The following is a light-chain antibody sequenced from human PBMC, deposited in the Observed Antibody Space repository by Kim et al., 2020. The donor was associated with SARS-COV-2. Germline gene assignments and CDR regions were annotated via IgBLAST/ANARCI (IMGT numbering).Light chain of an antibody. CDR1: VLAKKY. Sequence: SVSPGQTARITCSGDVLAKKYARWFQQKPGQAPVLVIYKDSERPSGIPERFSGSSSGTTVTLTINGAQVEDEADYYCYSAADSNLVFGGGTQLTVL. CDR3: YSAADSNLV. J-gene: IGLJ3*02. CDR2: KDS. V-gene: IGLV3-27*01.